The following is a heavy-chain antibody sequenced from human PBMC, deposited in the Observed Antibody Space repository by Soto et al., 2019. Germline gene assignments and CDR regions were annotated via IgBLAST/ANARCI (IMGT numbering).Heavy chain of an antibody. CDR2: SSYNGGT. V-gene: IGHV4-39*01. Sequence: SETLSLTCTVSTDSSSFTNSYWGWIRQPPGKGLQWIGSSSYNGGTFYNPSLKGRVVISFDTSKKQSSLQVTSVTAAGTAVYFCARHRIEVVWRGFDFWGQGSPVTVSS. CDR1: TDSSSFTNSY. D-gene: IGHD3-10*01. J-gene: IGHJ4*02. CDR3: ARHRIEVVWRGFDF.